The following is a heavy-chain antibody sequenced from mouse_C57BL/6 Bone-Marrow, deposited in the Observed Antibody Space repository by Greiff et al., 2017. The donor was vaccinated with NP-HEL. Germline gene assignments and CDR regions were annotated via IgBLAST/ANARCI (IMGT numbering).Heavy chain of an antibody. CDR2: ISYDGSN. CDR3: ARKYYGSSYGFAY. Sequence: EVQLKESGPGLVKPSQSLSLTCSVTGYSITSGYYWNWIRQFPGNKLEWMGYISYDGSNNYNPSLKNRISITRDTSKNQFFLKLNSVTTEDTATYYCARKYYGSSYGFAYWGQGTLVTVSA. D-gene: IGHD1-1*01. V-gene: IGHV3-6*01. CDR1: GYSITSGYY. J-gene: IGHJ3*01.